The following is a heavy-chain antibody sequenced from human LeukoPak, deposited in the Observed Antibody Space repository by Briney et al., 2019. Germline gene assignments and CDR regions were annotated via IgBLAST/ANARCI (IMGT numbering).Heavy chain of an antibody. V-gene: IGHV1-46*01. CDR3: ARDNYDFWSGYPQGFDY. J-gene: IGHJ4*02. Sequence: ASVKVSCKASGYTFTSYYMHWVRQAPGQGLEWMGIINPSGGSTSYAQKFQGRVTMTRDTSTSTVYMELSSLRSEDTAVYYCARDNYDFWSGYPQGFDYWGQGTLVTVSS. CDR1: GYTFTSYY. CDR2: INPSGGST. D-gene: IGHD3-3*01.